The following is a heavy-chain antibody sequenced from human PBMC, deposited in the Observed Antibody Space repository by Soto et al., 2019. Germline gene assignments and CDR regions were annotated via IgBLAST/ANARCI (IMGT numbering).Heavy chain of an antibody. CDR1: GFTFSDAW. D-gene: IGHD1-26*01. J-gene: IGHJ5*02. CDR2: IKSKTNGGTT. Sequence: GGSLRLSCAASGFTFSDAWMSWVRQAPGKGLEWVGRIKSKTNGGTTDYAGPVKGRFTISRDGSKRTLYVQMNSLKTEDTATYYCITLIPKGKWELGPWGQGTQVTVSS. CDR3: ITLIPKGKWELGP. V-gene: IGHV3-15*05.